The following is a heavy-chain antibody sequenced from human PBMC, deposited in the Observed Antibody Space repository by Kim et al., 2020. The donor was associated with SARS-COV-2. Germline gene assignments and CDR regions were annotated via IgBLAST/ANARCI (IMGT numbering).Heavy chain of an antibody. V-gene: IGHV3-48*02. J-gene: IGHJ6*02. CDR1: GFTFSSYS. CDR2: ISSSSSTI. Sequence: GGSLRLSCAASGFTFSSYSMNWVRQAPGKGLEWVSYISSSSSTIYYADSVKGRFTISRDNAKNSLYLQMNSLRDEDTAVYYCGIIAVAGKLLLGMDVWGQGTTVTVSS. CDR3: GIIAVAGKLLLGMDV. D-gene: IGHD6-19*01.